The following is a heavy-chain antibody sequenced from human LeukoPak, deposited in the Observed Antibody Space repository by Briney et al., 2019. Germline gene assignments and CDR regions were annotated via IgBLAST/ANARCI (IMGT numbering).Heavy chain of an antibody. CDR2: VYTSGST. CDR1: GGSISSYY. CDR3: ARALRYFDLDY. J-gene: IGHJ4*02. D-gene: IGHD3-9*01. Sequence: PSETLSLTCTVSGGSISSYYWSWIRQPAGRGLEWIGRVYTSGSTNYNPSLKRRVTLSVDTSKNQFSLKLSSVPAADTAVYYCARALRYFDLDYWGQGTLLTVSS. V-gene: IGHV4-4*07.